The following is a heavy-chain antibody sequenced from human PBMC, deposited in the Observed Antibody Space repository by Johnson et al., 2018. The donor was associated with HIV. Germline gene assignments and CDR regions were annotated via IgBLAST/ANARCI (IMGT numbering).Heavy chain of an antibody. CDR2: IKQDGSET. CDR3: AREYYGSGSDAFDI. V-gene: IGHV3-7*01. CDR1: GFTFSSSW. J-gene: IGHJ3*02. Sequence: VQLVESGGGLVQPGGSLRLSCAASGFTFSSSWMSWVRQAPGKGLEWVANIKQDGSETYYVDSVKGRFTISRDNAKNSLYLQMNSLRAEDTAVYYCAREYYGSGSDAFDIWGQGTMVTVSS. D-gene: IGHD3-10*01.